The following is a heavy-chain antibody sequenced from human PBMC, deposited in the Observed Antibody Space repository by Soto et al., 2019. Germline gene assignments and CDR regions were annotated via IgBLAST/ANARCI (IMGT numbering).Heavy chain of an antibody. V-gene: IGHV1-8*01. CDR3: ARVPGSSWGNAFDI. CDR1: GYTFTSYD. J-gene: IGHJ3*02. CDR2: MNPNSGNT. D-gene: IGHD6-13*01. Sequence: QVQLVQSGAEVKKPGASVKVSCKASGYTFTSYDINWVRQATGQGLEWMGWMNPNSGNTGYAQKFQGRVTMTRNTSISTAYMELSSLRSEDTAVYFCARVPGSSWGNAFDIWGQGTMVTVSS.